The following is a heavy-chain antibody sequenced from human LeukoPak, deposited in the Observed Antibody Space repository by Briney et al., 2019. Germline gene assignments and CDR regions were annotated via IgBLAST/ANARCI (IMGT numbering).Heavy chain of an antibody. D-gene: IGHD6-19*01. CDR3: ARVWDASGWSNWFDP. J-gene: IGHJ5*02. Sequence: ASVKVPCKSSGYKFTAYNIHWIRQAPGQGPEWMGWVNPDSGDTNCTQNYEGRLTLTRDTSVSTVYMELSSLTSGDTAVYYCARVWDASGWSNWFDPWGQGTLVTVS. V-gene: IGHV1-2*02. CDR2: VNPDSGDT. CDR1: GYKFTAYN.